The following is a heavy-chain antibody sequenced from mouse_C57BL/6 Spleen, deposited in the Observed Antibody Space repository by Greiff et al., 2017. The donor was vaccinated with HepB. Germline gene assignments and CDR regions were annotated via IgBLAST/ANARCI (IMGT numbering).Heavy chain of an antibody. CDR2: IDPSDSYT. Sequence: VQLQQPGAELVMPGASVKLSCKASGYTFTSYWMHWVKQRPGQGLEWIGEIDPSDSYTNYNQKFKGKSTLTVDKPSSTAYMQLSSLTSEDSAVYYCARGNPSVYFDYWGQGTTLTVSS. D-gene: IGHD2-1*01. CDR3: ARGNPSVYFDY. CDR1: GYTFTSYW. J-gene: IGHJ2*01. V-gene: IGHV1-69*01.